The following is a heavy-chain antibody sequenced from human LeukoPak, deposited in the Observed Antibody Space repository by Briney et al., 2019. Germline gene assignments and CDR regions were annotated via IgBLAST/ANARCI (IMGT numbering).Heavy chain of an antibody. CDR2: INPNSGGT. CDR1: GYTFTGYY. D-gene: IGHD3-9*01. J-gene: IGHJ4*02. V-gene: IGHV1-2*02. Sequence: ASVKVSCKASGYTFTGYYMRWVRQAPGQGLEWMGWINPNSGGTNYAQKFQGRVTMTRDTSISTAYMELSRLRSDDTAVYYCARGLVLRYFDWLPAYYFDYWGQGTLVTVSS. CDR3: ARGLVLRYFDWLPAYYFDY.